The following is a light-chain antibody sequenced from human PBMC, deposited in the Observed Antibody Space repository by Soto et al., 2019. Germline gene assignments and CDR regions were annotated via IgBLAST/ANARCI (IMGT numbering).Light chain of an antibody. Sequence: EIVLTQSPGTLSLSPGETATLSCRASQSVSSSYLAWYQQKPGQAPRLLIYSGSTRATGIPARFSVSGSGTDFTLTITRLEPEDFAVYYCQQYGSSLYTFGQGPKVEIK. CDR1: QSVSSSY. V-gene: IGKV3-20*01. CDR2: SGS. J-gene: IGKJ2*01. CDR3: QQYGSSLYT.